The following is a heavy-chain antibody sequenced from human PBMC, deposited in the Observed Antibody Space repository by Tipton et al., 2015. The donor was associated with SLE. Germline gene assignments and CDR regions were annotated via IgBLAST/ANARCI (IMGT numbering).Heavy chain of an antibody. CDR2: IYYSGST. Sequence: TLSLTCAVSGGSVSSGSYSWSWIRQPPGKGLEWIGSIYYSGSTYYNPSLKSRVTISVDTSKNQFSLKLSSVTAADTAVYYCQYSSSPRGAYYYYMDVWGKGTTVTVS. J-gene: IGHJ6*03. V-gene: IGHV4-30-2*03. CDR1: GGSVSSGSYS. CDR3: QYSSSPRGAYYYYMDV. D-gene: IGHD6-13*01.